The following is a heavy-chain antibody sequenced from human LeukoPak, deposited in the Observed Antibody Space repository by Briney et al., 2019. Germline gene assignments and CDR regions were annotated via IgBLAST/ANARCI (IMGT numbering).Heavy chain of an antibody. CDR1: GGSVSSGSYY. D-gene: IGHD3-22*01. Sequence: SETLSLTCTVSGGSVSSGSYYWSWIRQPPGKGLEWIGYVYYTGNTNYNPSLKNRVAISVDKSNNQFSLKLRFVTAADTAVYYCARTITSPTYYYDSSGYQRGYYFDYWGQGTLVTVSS. J-gene: IGHJ4*02. V-gene: IGHV4-61*01. CDR2: VYYTGNT. CDR3: ARTITSPTYYYDSSGYQRGYYFDY.